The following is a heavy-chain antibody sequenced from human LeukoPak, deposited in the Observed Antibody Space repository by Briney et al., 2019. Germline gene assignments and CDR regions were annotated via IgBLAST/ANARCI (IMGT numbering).Heavy chain of an antibody. V-gene: IGHV4-38-2*01. CDR3: ARPSARSSWYYYNNPSFFDY. D-gene: IGHD6-13*01. Sequence: PSETLSLTCAVSGYSISSGYYWGWIRQPPGKGLEWIGSIYHGGSTYYNPSLKSRVTISVDTSKNQFSLKLSSVTAADTAVYYCARPSARSSWYYYNNPSFFDYWGQGTLVTVSS. CDR1: GYSISSGYY. CDR2: IYHGGST. J-gene: IGHJ4*01.